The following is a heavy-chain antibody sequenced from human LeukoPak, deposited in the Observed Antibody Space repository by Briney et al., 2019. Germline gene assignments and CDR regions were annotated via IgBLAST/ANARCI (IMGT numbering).Heavy chain of an antibody. CDR1: GFTFSSYA. J-gene: IGHJ4*02. CDR2: INGSGGST. Sequence: GGSLRLSCAASGFTFSSYAMSWVRQAPGKGLEWVSAINGSGGSTYYVDSVKGRFTISRDNSKNTLYLQMNSLRAEDTAVYYCANPDAVRPGWGQGALVTVSS. V-gene: IGHV3-23*01. CDR3: ANPDAVRPG.